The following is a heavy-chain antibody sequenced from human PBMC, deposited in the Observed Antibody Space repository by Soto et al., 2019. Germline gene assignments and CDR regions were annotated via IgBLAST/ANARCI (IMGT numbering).Heavy chain of an antibody. D-gene: IGHD6-19*01. CDR2: ISGSGGST. Sequence: GGSLRLSCAASGFTFRSYAMSWVRQAPGKGLEWVSAISGSGGSTYYADSVKGRFTISRDNSKNTLYLQMNSLRAEDTAVYYCAKAGFRKYSSGWPNYFFSSGYNIEPVYYFDYWGQGTLVTVSS. CDR3: AKAGFRKYSSGWPNYFFSSGYNIEPVYYFDY. CDR1: GFTFRSYA. J-gene: IGHJ4*02. V-gene: IGHV3-23*01.